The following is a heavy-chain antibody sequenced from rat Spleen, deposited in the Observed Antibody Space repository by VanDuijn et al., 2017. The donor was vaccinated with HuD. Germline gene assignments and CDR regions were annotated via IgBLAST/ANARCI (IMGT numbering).Heavy chain of an antibody. CDR3: ARDGGPSFAY. J-gene: IGHJ3*01. Sequence: QVQLKESGPGLVQPSQTLSLTCPVSGFSLSNYGVIWVRQPPGKGLARVGVIWGNGSPNYNSAPKSRLSISRDTSKSQVYLKMNSLQTEDTATYYCARDGGPSFAYWGQGTLVTVSS. CDR2: IWGNGSP. CDR1: GFSLSNYG. V-gene: IGHV2-13*01. D-gene: IGHD4-1*01.